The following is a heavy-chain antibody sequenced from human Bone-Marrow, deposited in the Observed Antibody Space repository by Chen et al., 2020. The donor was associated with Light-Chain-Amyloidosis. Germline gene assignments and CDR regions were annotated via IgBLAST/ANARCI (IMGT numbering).Heavy chain of an antibody. CDR3: ARVALISVAAAGSWFDP. D-gene: IGHD6-13*01. J-gene: IGHJ5*02. Sequence: QLQLQESGPGLVKPSETLSLTCTVSGGSIRSSSYYLGWIRQPPGKGLEWIGSIFYSGSTHYNPSLKSRVTISVDTSKNQFSLKLTSVTAADTAVYYCARVALISVAAAGSWFDPWGQGTLVTVSS. CDR1: GGSIRSSSYY. CDR2: IFYSGST. V-gene: IGHV4-39*07.